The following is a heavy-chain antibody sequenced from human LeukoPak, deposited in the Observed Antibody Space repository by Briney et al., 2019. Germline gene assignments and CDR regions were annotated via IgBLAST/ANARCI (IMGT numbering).Heavy chain of an antibody. J-gene: IGHJ4*02. Sequence: GGSLRLSCAASGFTFSSYAMSWVRQAPGKGLEWVSGVSGRGGSTYYTDSVKGRFTISRDNSNNTVYLQMSSLRADDTAVYYCAKAHDILTGYFDYWGQGTLVTVSS. CDR2: VSGRGGST. V-gene: IGHV3-23*01. D-gene: IGHD3-9*01. CDR1: GFTFSSYA. CDR3: AKAHDILTGYFDY.